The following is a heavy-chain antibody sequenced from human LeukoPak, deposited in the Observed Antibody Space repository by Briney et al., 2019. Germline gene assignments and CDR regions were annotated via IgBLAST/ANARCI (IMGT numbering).Heavy chain of an antibody. D-gene: IGHD6-13*01. Sequence: HGGALRLSCAASGFTFSSESMNWVRQAPGKGLEWVSSISSGSTYKYYADSVKGRFTISRDNAKNSLYLQMNSLRAEDTAVYYCARDRESWYSRSRTFDIWGQGTMVTVSS. V-gene: IGHV3-21*01. CDR2: ISSGSTYK. J-gene: IGHJ3*02. CDR1: GFTFSSES. CDR3: ARDRESWYSRSRTFDI.